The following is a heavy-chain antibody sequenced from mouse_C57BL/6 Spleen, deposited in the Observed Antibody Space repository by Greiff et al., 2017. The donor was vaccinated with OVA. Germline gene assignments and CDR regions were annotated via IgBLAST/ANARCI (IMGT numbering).Heavy chain of an antibody. J-gene: IGHJ3*01. Sequence: VQLQQPGAELVRPGTSVKLSCKASGYTFTSYWMHWVKQRPGQGLEWIGVIDPSDSYTNYNQKFKGKATLTVDTSSSTAYMQLSSLTSEDSAVYYCARSRPLACWGKGTLVTVSA. CDR3: ARSRPLAC. CDR2: IDPSDSYT. CDR1: GYTFTSYW. V-gene: IGHV1-59*01.